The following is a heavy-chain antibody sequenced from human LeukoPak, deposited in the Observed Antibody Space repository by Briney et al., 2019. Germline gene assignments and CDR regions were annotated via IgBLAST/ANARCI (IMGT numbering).Heavy chain of an antibody. CDR2: IYTSGST. Sequence: RPSETLSLTCTVSGGSISSGGYYWSWIRQPAGKGLEWIGRIYTSGSTNYNPSLKSRVTISVDTSKNQFSLRLSSVTAADTAVYYCARQVYFGDIPRYEYWGQGTLVTVSS. D-gene: IGHD3-10*01. CDR3: ARQVYFGDIPRYEY. J-gene: IGHJ4*02. V-gene: IGHV4-61*02. CDR1: GGSISSGGYY.